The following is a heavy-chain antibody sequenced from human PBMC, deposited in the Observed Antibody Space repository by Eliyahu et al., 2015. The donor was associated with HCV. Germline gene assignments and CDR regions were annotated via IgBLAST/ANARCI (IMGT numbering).Heavy chain of an antibody. D-gene: IGHD4-23*01. CDR2: IYYSGST. Sequence: QVQLQESGPGLVKPSETLSLTCTVSDGSISSYYWSWIRQPPGKGLEWIGYIYYSGSTNYNPPLKSRVTISVDTSKNQFSLKLSSVTAADTAVYYCARDGPTDYGGNPYYFDYWGQGTLVTVSS. V-gene: IGHV4-59*01. CDR3: ARDGPTDYGGNPYYFDY. CDR1: DGSISSYY. J-gene: IGHJ4*02.